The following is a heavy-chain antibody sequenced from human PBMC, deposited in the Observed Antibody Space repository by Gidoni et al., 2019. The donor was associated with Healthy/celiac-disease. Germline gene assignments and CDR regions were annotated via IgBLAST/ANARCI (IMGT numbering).Heavy chain of an antibody. V-gene: IGHV4-34*01. J-gene: IGHJ3*02. Sequence: QVKLQQWGAGLLKPSETLSLTCAVYGGSFRGYYWSWIRQPPGKGLEWIGEINHSGSTHYNPSLKSRVTISVDTSKNQFSLKLSSVTAADTAVYYCARGGLYYYGSGSAEAFDIWGQGTIVTVSS. CDR2: INHSGST. CDR1: GGSFRGYY. D-gene: IGHD3-10*01. CDR3: ARGGLYYYGSGSAEAFDI.